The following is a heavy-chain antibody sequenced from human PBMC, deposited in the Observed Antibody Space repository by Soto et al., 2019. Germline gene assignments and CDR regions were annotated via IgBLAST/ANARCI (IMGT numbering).Heavy chain of an antibody. Sequence: GSLRLSCAASGFTFGTYAMHWVRQAPGKGLEWVAVIYYDGSNRYYGDAVKGRFTISRDNSKSTLYLQMSSLRAEDTAVYYCARAFCTNGVCYYFFDYWGHGTLVTVSS. D-gene: IGHD2-8*01. CDR1: GFTFGTYA. CDR3: ARAFCTNGVCYYFFDY. J-gene: IGHJ4*01. CDR2: IYYDGSNR. V-gene: IGHV3-33*01.